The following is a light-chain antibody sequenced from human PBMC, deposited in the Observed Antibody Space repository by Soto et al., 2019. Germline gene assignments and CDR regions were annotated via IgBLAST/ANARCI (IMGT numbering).Light chain of an antibody. CDR2: GAS. V-gene: IGKV1-33*01. CDR1: QDISNF. CDR3: QHYDNLPPFT. Sequence: DIQMTQSPSSLSASVGDRVTITCQASQDISNFLNWYQQKPGKAPNLLIYGASNLETGVPSRFNGSGSGTDFTFTISSLQPEDIATYYCQHYDNLPPFTFGPGTKVDIK. J-gene: IGKJ3*01.